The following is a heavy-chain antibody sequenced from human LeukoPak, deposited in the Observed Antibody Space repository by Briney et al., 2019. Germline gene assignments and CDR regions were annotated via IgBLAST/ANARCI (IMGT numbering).Heavy chain of an antibody. D-gene: IGHD3-3*01. CDR1: GGTFSSYA. V-gene: IGHV1-69*13. Sequence: SVKFSCKASGGTFSSYAISWVRQAPGQGLEWMGGIIPIFGTANYAQKFQGRATITADESTSTAYMELSSLRSEDTAVYYCASSRYYDFWSGYYNWFDPWGQGTLVTVSS. J-gene: IGHJ5*02. CDR3: ASSRYYDFWSGYYNWFDP. CDR2: IIPIFGTA.